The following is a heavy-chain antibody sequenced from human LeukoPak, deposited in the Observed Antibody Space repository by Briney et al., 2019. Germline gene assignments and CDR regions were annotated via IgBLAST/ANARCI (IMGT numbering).Heavy chain of an antibody. CDR1: GYSFTAHY. CDR3: ARDPRFCTNGVCYPAYYYYYMDV. D-gene: IGHD2-8*01. V-gene: IGHV1-2*02. CDR2: INPDSGDT. Sequence: GASVTVSCKASGYSFTAHYMHWVRQAPGQGLEWMGWINPDSGDTNYAQKFQGRVTMTRDTSINTDYMELSGLRSDDTAVYYCARDPRFCTNGVCYPAYYYYYMDVWGKGTTVTVSS. J-gene: IGHJ6*03.